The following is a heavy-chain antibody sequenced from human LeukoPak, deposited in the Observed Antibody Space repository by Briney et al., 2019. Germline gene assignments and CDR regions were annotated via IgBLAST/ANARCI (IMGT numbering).Heavy chain of an antibody. CDR2: IIPIFGTA. D-gene: IGHD3-9*01. J-gene: IGHJ6*04. V-gene: IGHV1-69*06. CDR3: ARGGDYDILTGSLNYYYYYGMDV. Sequence: SVKVSCKASGGTFSSYAISCVRQAPGQGLEWMGGIIPIFGTANYAQKFQGRVTITADKSTSTAYMELSSLRSEDTAVYYCARGGDYDILTGSLNYYYYYGMDVGGKGTTVTVSS. CDR1: GGTFSSYA.